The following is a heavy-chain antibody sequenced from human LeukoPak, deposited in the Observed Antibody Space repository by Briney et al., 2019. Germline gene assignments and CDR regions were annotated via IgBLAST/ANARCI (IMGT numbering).Heavy chain of an antibody. CDR1: GFTFSLFG. Sequence: PSGSLTLYGAASGFTFSLFGMHWLRQAPGKGLVWVIFIRYDGRDNYYADPVKGRFTISRDSSKNTVYLQMTSLRVAETADYYCAKSIWGAESEWCFVFWGHGALLTVSS. CDR2: IRYDGRDN. D-gene: IGHD3-16*01. J-gene: IGHJ2*01. CDR3: AKSIWGAESEWCFVF. V-gene: IGHV3-30*02.